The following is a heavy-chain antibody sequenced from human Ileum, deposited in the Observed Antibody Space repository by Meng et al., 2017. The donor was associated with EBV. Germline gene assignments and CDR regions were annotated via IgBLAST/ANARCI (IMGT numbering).Heavy chain of an antibody. CDR2: ICYTDYT. D-gene: IGHD4-17*01. Sequence: QEVGHALVNPSETLLLTCSVSGGSISSSNYCWGWIRQPPGKGLEWIQSICYTDYTYYNPSLKSRVTISADKSKNQFSLRLNSLTAADTAVYYCAMGPDYAKTGYWGQGTLVTVSS. V-gene: IGHV4-39*01. CDR1: GGSISSSNYC. CDR3: AMGPDYAKTGY. J-gene: IGHJ4*02.